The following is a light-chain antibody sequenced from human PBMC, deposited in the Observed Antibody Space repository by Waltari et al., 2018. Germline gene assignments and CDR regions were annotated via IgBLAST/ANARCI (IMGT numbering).Light chain of an antibody. J-gene: IGKJ2*01. Sequence: DIQMTQSPSSLSASVGDRVTITCRASQSIRKFLNWYHQMPGKAPKLLIYTTSSLKGGVPSRFSGSGSGTESTLTISSLQPEDCGTYFCQQSDSMPYTFGQGTKVEMK. CDR3: QQSDSMPYT. CDR1: QSIRKF. V-gene: IGKV1-39*01. CDR2: TTS.